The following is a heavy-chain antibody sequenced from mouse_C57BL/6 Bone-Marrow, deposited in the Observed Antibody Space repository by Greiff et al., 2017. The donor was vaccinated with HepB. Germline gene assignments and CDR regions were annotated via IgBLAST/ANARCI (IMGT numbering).Heavy chain of an antibody. CDR3: ARSGDWDYFDY. V-gene: IGHV1-69*01. D-gene: IGHD4-1*01. CDR1: GYTFTSYW. J-gene: IGHJ2*01. CDR2: IDPSDSYT. Sequence: VQLQQPGAELVMPGASVKLSCKASGYTFTSYWMHWVKQRPGQGLEWIGEIDPSDSYTNYNQKFKGKSTLTVDKSSSTAYMQLSSLTSEDSAVYYCARSGDWDYFDYWGQGTTLTVSS.